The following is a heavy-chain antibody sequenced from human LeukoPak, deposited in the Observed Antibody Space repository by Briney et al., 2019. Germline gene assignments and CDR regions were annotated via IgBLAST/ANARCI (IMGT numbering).Heavy chain of an antibody. CDR1: GGSFSGYY. Sequence: SETLSLTCAVYGGSFSGYYWSWIRQPPGMGLEWIGEINHSGSTNYNPSLKSRVTISVDTSKNQFSLKLSSVTAADTAVYYCARQGPTFPFDYWGQGTLVTVSS. CDR3: ARQGPTFPFDY. D-gene: IGHD3-16*01. CDR2: INHSGST. J-gene: IGHJ4*02. V-gene: IGHV4-34*01.